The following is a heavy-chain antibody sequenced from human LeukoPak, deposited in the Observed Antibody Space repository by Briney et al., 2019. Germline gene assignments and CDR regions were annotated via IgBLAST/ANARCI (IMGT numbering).Heavy chain of an antibody. D-gene: IGHD1-26*01. J-gene: IGHJ4*02. CDR2: ISGSGGST. V-gene: IGHV3-23*01. CDR3: AKVVGGGTYL. Sequence: GGSLRLSCEASGFTFSNYAMNWVRQAPGKGLEWVSGISGSGGSTYYADSVKGRFTISRDNSRNTLYLQMNSLRADDTAVYYCAKVVGGGTYLWGQGTLVTVSS. CDR1: GFTFSNYA.